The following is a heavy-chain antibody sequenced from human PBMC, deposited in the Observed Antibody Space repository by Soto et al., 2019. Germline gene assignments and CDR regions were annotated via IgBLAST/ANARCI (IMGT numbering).Heavy chain of an antibody. V-gene: IGHV4-39*01. J-gene: IGHJ4*02. Sequence: SETLSLTCTFSGCSISSSSYYWGWIRQPPGKGLEWIGSIYYSGSTYHNPSLKSRVTISVDTSKNQFSLKLSSVTAADTAVYYCAITYYYDSSGYYSSDYWGQGTLVTVSS. D-gene: IGHD3-22*01. CDR2: IYYSGST. CDR1: GCSISSSSYY. CDR3: AITYYYDSSGYYSSDY.